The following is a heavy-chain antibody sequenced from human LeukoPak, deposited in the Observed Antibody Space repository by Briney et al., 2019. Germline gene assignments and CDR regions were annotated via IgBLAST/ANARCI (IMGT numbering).Heavy chain of an antibody. CDR1: GFTFGNYN. Sequence: GGSLRLSCAASGFTFGNYNMNWVRQAPGKGPEWVSSINSSSGYIYYADSVKGRFTISRDNAKNSLYLQMNSLRAEDTAVYYCARVRTTGSYYGMDVWGQGTTVTVSS. J-gene: IGHJ6*02. D-gene: IGHD3-10*01. CDR3: ARVRTTGSYYGMDV. V-gene: IGHV3-21*01. CDR2: INSSSGYI.